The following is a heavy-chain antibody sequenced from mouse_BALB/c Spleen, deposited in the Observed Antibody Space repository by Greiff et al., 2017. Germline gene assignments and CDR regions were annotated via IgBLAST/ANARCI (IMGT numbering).Heavy chain of an antibody. D-gene: IGHD1-1*01. J-gene: IGHJ4*01. CDR2: ISSGSSTI. V-gene: IGHV5-17*02. CDR3: ARPYAYYAMDY. Sequence: DVMLVESGGGLVQPGGSRKLSCAASGFTFSSFGMHWVRQAPEKGLEWVAYISSGSSTIYYADTVKGRFTISRDNPKNTLFLQMTSLRSEDTAMYYCARPYAYYAMDYWGQGTSVTVSS. CDR1: GFTFSSFG.